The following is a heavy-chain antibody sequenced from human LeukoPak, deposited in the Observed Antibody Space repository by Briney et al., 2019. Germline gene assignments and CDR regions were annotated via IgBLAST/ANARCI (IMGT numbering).Heavy chain of an antibody. J-gene: IGHJ6*03. CDR1: GGTFSSYA. D-gene: IGHD3-3*01. Sequence: SVKVSCKASGGTFSSYAISWVRQAPGQGLEWMGGVIPIFGTANYAQKFQGRVTITADESTSTAYMELSSLRSEDTAVYYCARGNSYYDFWSGYPTSDYYMDVWGKGTTVTVSS. CDR2: VIPIFGTA. CDR3: ARGNSYYDFWSGYPTSDYYMDV. V-gene: IGHV1-69*13.